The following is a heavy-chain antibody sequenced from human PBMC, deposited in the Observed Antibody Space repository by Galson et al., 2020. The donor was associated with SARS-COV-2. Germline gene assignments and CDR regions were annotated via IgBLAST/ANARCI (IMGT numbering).Heavy chain of an antibody. J-gene: IGHJ4*02. V-gene: IGHV1-2*02. D-gene: IGHD3-10*01. Sequence: ASVKVSCKSSEFTFSGNYIHWVRQAPGQGLEWMVWLNHTTGGTNYAPKFHGRVTMTSDTSMTTAYMELSSLRSDDTAVYYCAIEDASGNYYYLDSWGQGTLVTVS. CDR3: AIEDASGNYYYLDS. CDR2: LNHTTGGT. CDR1: EFTFSGNY.